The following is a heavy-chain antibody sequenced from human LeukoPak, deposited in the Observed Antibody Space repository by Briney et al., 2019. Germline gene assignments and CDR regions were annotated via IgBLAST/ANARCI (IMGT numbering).Heavy chain of an antibody. D-gene: IGHD3-10*01. Sequence: PSETLSLTCTVSGGSISSYYWGWIRQPPGKGLEWIGSIYYSGSTNYNPSLKSRVTISVDTSKNQFSLKLSSVTAADTAVYYCAREGKILWFGEPNVGDAFDIWGQGTMVTVSS. J-gene: IGHJ3*02. CDR1: GGSISSYY. CDR2: IYYSGST. V-gene: IGHV4-39*07. CDR3: AREGKILWFGEPNVGDAFDI.